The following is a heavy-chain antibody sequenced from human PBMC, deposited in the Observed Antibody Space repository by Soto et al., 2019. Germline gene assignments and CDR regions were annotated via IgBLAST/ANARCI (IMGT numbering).Heavy chain of an antibody. CDR3: AREWGCSGGSCYATYYYYGMDV. D-gene: IGHD2-15*01. CDR2: ISAYNGNT. CDR1: GYTFTSYC. J-gene: IGHJ6*02. V-gene: IGHV1-18*01. Sequence: ASVKVSCKASGYTFTSYCISWVRQAPGQGLEWMGWISAYNGNTNYAQKLQGRVTMTTDTSTSTAYMELRSLRSDDTAVYYCAREWGCSGGSCYATYYYYGMDVWGQGTTVTVSS.